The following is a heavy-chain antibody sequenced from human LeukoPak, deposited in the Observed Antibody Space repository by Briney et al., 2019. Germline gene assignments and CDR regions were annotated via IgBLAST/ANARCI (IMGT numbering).Heavy chain of an antibody. CDR1: GGSISNFY. J-gene: IGHJ5*02. Sequence: PSETLSLTCTVSGGSISNFYWSWIRQPAGKGLEWIGRIYTSGSTNYNPSLKSGVTMSIDTSKKQISLKVTSVTAADTAVYYCARGLNSNDFWSGYYTVNNWFDPWGQGTLVTVSS. V-gene: IGHV4-4*07. CDR3: ARGLNSNDFWSGYYTVNNWFDP. D-gene: IGHD3-3*01. CDR2: IYTSGST.